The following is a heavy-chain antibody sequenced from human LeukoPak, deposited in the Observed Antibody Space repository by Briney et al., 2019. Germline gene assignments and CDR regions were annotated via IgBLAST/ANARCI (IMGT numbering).Heavy chain of an antibody. V-gene: IGHV3-74*03. J-gene: IGHJ4*02. CDR2: INGDGTST. CDR1: GFTFSTYW. Sequence: GGSLRLSCAASGFTFSTYWMHWVRQAPGKGLLWDSRINGDGTSTKYADSVKGRFTISRDNARHTLYLQMNSLRAEDTAVYYCARASTTVPNLLDYWGQGTLVTVSS. D-gene: IGHD4-17*01. CDR3: ARASTTVPNLLDY.